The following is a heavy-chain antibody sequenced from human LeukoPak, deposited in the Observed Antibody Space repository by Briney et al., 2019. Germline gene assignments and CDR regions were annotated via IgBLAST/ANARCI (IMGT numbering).Heavy chain of an antibody. CDR3: ARMGCLSPSCYTLDY. J-gene: IGHJ4*02. Sequence: GASVTVSFKASGYTFTTFGISWVRQAPGQGLEWMGWISPYNGNTNYAQNLQGRLTMTTDTSTTTAYMELRSLRSDDTAVYYCARMGCLSPSCYTLDYWGQGTLVTVSS. D-gene: IGHD2-2*02. V-gene: IGHV1-18*01. CDR2: ISPYNGNT. CDR1: GYTFTTFG.